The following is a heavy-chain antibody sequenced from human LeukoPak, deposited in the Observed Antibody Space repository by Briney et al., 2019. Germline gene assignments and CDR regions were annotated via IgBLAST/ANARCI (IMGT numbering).Heavy chain of an antibody. Sequence: SETLSLTCAVYGGSFSGYYWSWIRQPPGKGLEWIGEINHSGSTNYNPSLKSRVTISVDTSKNQFSLKLSSVTAADTAVYYCARGLTGDAYAFDIWGQGTMVTVSS. J-gene: IGHJ3*02. CDR1: GGSFSGYY. D-gene: IGHD7-27*01. CDR3: ARGLTGDAYAFDI. CDR2: INHSGST. V-gene: IGHV4-34*01.